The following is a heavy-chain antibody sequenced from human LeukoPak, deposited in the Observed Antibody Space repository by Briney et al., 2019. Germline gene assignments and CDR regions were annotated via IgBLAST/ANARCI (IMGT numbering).Heavy chain of an antibody. V-gene: IGHV3-23*01. CDR3: AKKRGMQPWQYYFDY. D-gene: IGHD1-14*01. J-gene: IGHJ4*02. CDR1: GFTFSSYA. CDR2: ISGSGGNT. Sequence: GASLRLSCAASGFTFSSYAMSWVRRAPGKGLEWVSAISGSGGNTYYADSVKGRFTISRDNSKNTLYLQMNSLRAEDTAIYYCAKKRGMQPWQYYFDYWGQGTLVTVSS.